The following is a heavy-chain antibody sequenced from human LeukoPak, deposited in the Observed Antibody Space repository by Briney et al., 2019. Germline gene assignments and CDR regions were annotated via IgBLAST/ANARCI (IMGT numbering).Heavy chain of an antibody. Sequence: SETLSLTCTVSGGSISSYYWSWIRQPPGKGLEWIGYIYYSGNTNYNPSLKSRVTISVDTSKNQFSLKLSSVTAADTAVYYCAREERWLQFKDAFDIWGQGTMVTVSS. CDR1: GGSISSYY. V-gene: IGHV4-59*01. CDR3: AREERWLQFKDAFDI. D-gene: IGHD5-12*01. CDR2: IYYSGNT. J-gene: IGHJ3*02.